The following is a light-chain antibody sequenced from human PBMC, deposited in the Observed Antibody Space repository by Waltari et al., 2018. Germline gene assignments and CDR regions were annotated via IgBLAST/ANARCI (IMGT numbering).Light chain of an antibody. CDR3: ATWDTYLYTGV. CDR2: DND. J-gene: IGLJ3*02. V-gene: IGLV1-51*01. Sequence: QFVLTQPPSVSAAPGQKVTISCSGSNSNIGNNYVSWYQQLPGTDPKLLIYDNDSRPSGIPAQFSGSKSATSATLDITGLQAGDEADYYCATWDTYLYTGVCGGGTKLTVL. CDR1: NSNIGNNY.